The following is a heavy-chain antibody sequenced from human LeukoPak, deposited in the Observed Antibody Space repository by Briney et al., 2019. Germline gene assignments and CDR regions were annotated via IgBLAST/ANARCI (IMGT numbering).Heavy chain of an antibody. CDR1: VGSFGGYS. Sequence: PSETLSLTCAVYVGSFGGYSWTWIRQPPGKGLEWIGEVNHSGSTNYNPSLKSRVTISVDTSKNQFSLKLSSVTAADTAMYYCARGCPNALDYYYLDYWGQGNLVTVSS. CDR2: VNHSGST. D-gene: IGHD4/OR15-4a*01. J-gene: IGHJ4*02. V-gene: IGHV4-34*01. CDR3: ARGCPNALDYYYLDY.